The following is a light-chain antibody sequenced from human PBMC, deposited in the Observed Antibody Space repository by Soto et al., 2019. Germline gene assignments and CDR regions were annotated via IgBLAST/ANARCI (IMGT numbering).Light chain of an antibody. V-gene: IGKV1-39*01. Sequence: EIQMTQSPSSLSASVGERVTLTCRASQSISSYLHWYQQKPGQAPKLLIYATSSLQSGVPSRFSGSDSGTDFTLTISSLQPEDFATYYCHQSYSTPYTFGQGTKLEIK. J-gene: IGKJ2*01. CDR2: ATS. CDR3: HQSYSTPYT. CDR1: QSISSY.